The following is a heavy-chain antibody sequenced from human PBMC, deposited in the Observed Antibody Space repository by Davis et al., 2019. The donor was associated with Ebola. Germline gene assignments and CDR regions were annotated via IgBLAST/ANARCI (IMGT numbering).Heavy chain of an antibody. Sequence: GESLKISCAVSGFNFSHYAMSWVRQAPGKGLEWVACISGSGKTTYYADSVKGRFTISRDTSKNMLFLQMNGLRVEDTAVYYCARGDGYNYWISWGQGTLVTVSS. CDR3: ARGDGYNYWIS. CDR1: GFNFSHYA. V-gene: IGHV3-23*01. D-gene: IGHD5-24*01. CDR2: ISGSGKTT. J-gene: IGHJ5*02.